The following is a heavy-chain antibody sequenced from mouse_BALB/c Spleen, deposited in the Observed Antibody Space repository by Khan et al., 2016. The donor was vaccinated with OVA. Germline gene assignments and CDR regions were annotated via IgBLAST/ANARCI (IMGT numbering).Heavy chain of an antibody. Sequence: QVRLQQSGPELVKPGASVKMSCKASGYTFTYYVITWVKQRTGQGLEWIGEIYPGSDNAYYNERFKGKATLTADKSSNTTHMQLSSLTSEDAAVYSGARGDGYYVDCDYWGQGTTLTVSS. CDR2: IYPGSDNA. J-gene: IGHJ2*01. CDR3: ARGDGYYVDCDY. D-gene: IGHD2-3*01. CDR1: GYTFTYYV. V-gene: IGHV1-81*01.